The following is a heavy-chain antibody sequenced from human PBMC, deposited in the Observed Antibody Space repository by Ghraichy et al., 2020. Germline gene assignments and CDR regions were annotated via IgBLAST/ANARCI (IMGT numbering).Heavy chain of an antibody. V-gene: IGHV3-48*02. J-gene: IGHJ6*02. CDR1: GFTFSSYS. CDR3: ARGSSVVRFYYYAGMDV. CDR2: ITSSSRTI. Sequence: GESLNISCVGSGFTFSSYSMNWVRQSPGKGLEWVSYITSSSRTIVYADSVKGRFTISRDNAQNSLYLKMKSLRDEDTAVYYCARGSSVVRFYYYAGMDVWGQGTTVTVSS. D-gene: IGHD4-23*01.